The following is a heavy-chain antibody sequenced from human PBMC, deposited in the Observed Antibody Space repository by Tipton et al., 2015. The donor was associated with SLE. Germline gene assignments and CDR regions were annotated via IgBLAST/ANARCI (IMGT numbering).Heavy chain of an antibody. CDR2: ISAYNGNT. CDR3: ALGPLRFLEWLSKGDYFDY. D-gene: IGHD3-3*01. CDR1: GYTFTSYS. Sequence: QLVQSGAEVKKPGASVKVSCKASGYTFTSYSIIWVRQAPGQGLEWMGWISAYNGNTNYAQKLQGRVTMTTDTSTSTAHMELRSLRSDDTAVYYCALGPLRFLEWLSKGDYFDYWGQGTLVTVSS. J-gene: IGHJ4*02. V-gene: IGHV1-18*01.